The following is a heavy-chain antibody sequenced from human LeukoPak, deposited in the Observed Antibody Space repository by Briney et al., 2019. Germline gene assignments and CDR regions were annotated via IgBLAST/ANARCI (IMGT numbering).Heavy chain of an antibody. CDR3: ARGTRKLWFGSSNWFDP. CDR2: ISSSGSTI. J-gene: IGHJ5*02. D-gene: IGHD3-10*01. V-gene: IGHV3-48*03. Sequence: GGSLRLSCAASGFTFSSYEMNWVRQAPGKGLEWVSYISSSGSTIYYADSVKGRFTISRNNAKNSLYLQVNSLRAEDTAVYYCARGTRKLWFGSSNWFDPWGQGTLVTVSS. CDR1: GFTFSSYE.